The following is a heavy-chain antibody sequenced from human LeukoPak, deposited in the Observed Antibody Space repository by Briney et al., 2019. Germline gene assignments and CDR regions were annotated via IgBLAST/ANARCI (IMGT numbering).Heavy chain of an antibody. V-gene: IGHV3-53*01. J-gene: IGHJ5*02. CDR3: ARGPTRGVASNWFDP. CDR1: GFTVSSNY. D-gene: IGHD3-3*01. Sequence: PGGSLRLSCAASGFTVSSNYMSWVRQAPGKGLEWVSVIYSGGSTYYADSVKGRFTISRDNSKDTLYLQMNSLRAEDTAVYYCARGPTRGVASNWFDPWGQGTLVTVSS. CDR2: IYSGGST.